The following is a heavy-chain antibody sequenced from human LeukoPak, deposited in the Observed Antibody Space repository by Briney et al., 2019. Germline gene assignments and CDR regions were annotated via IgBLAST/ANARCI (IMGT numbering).Heavy chain of an antibody. V-gene: IGHV1-69*05. D-gene: IGHD4-11*01. Sequence: RASVKVSCKASGGTLSSYSISWVRQAPGQGLEWMGNIIPVSGTTDYAQNFQGRVTITTDESTTITYMELSSLRSDDTAVYYCAREDFSNYLNNAFDFWGQGTMVTVSS. CDR3: AREDFSNYLNNAFDF. J-gene: IGHJ3*01. CDR1: GGTLSSYS. CDR2: IIPVSGTT.